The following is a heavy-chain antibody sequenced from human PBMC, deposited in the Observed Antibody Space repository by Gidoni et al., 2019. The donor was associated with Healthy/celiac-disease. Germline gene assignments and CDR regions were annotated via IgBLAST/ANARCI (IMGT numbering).Heavy chain of an antibody. V-gene: IGHV4-59*01. D-gene: IGHD6-19*01. CDR3: ARAVAGTSQAHDAFDI. Sequence: QVQLPESGPGLVKPSETLSPTCPAPGGSLSSYYWSWIRQPPGKGLEWIGYIYYSGSTNYNPSLKSRVTISVDTSKNQFSLKLSSVTAADTAVYYCARAVAGTSQAHDAFDIWGQGTMVTVSS. CDR1: GGSLSSYY. J-gene: IGHJ3*02. CDR2: IYYSGST.